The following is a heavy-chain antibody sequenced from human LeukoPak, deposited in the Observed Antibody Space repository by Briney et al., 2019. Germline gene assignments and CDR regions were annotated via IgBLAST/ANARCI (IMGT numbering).Heavy chain of an antibody. D-gene: IGHD1-1*01. CDR1: GFTFSSYA. J-gene: IGHJ4*02. Sequence: PGGSLGLSCAASGFTFSSYAMSWVRQAPGKGLEWVSAISGSGGSTYYADSVKGRFTISRDNSKNTLFLQMNSLRAEDTAVYYCARGSERPRYFDYWGQGTLVTVSS. V-gene: IGHV3-23*01. CDR2: ISGSGGST. CDR3: ARGSERPRYFDY.